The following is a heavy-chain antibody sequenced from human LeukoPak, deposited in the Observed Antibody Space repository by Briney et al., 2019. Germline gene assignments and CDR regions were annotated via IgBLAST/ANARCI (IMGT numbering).Heavy chain of an antibody. CDR1: GFTFSSYG. CDR3: ARASWISTADAVW. Sequence: GGSLRLSCAASGFTFSSYGMHWVRQAPGKGLEWVAVISYDGSNKYYADSVKGRFTISRDNSKNTLYLQMNSLRAEDTAIYYCARASWISTADAVWWGQGTQVTVSS. D-gene: IGHD2-2*03. CDR2: ISYDGSNK. V-gene: IGHV3-30*03. J-gene: IGHJ4*02.